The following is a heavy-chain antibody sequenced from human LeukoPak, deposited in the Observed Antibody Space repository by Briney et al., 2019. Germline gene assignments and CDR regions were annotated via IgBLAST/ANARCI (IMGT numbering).Heavy chain of an antibody. Sequence: SETLSLTCTVSGGSISIYYWSWIRQPPGKGLEWIGYIHYSGSTNYNPSLKSRVTISVDTSKTQFSLKLSSVTAADTAVYYCARVGRYCSGGSCYYQHAFDIWGQGTMVTVSS. CDR1: GGSISIYY. V-gene: IGHV4-59*01. D-gene: IGHD2-15*01. CDR3: ARVGRYCSGGSCYYQHAFDI. J-gene: IGHJ3*02. CDR2: IHYSGST.